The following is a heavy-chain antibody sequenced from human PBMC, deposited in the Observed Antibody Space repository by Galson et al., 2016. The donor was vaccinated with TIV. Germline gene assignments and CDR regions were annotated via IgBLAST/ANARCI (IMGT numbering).Heavy chain of an antibody. CDR2: ISASGTGP. CDR3: AREVAAGGELDY. CDR1: GFDFGSYA. D-gene: IGHD6-13*01. Sequence: SLRLSCAASGFDFGSYALSWVRLAPGKGLEWISGISASGTGPDYADSVKGRFTISRDNSKNTLYLQMASLRGDDTATYYFAREVAAGGELDYWGQGTLVIVS. V-gene: IGHV3-23*01. J-gene: IGHJ4*02.